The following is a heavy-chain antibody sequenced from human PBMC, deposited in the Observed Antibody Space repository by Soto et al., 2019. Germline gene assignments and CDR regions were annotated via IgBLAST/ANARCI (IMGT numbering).Heavy chain of an antibody. V-gene: IGHV1-24*01. CDR3: ATDLVARTRFEP. CDR1: GYTLTELS. CDR2: FDPEDGET. Sequence: ASVKRSCKFSGYTLTELSMHWVRQAPGKGLEWMGGFDPEDGETIYAQKFQGRVTMTEDTSTDTAYMELSSLRSEDTAVYYCATDLVARTRFEPWLQGTRVTVS. J-gene: IGHJ5*02. D-gene: IGHD5-12*01.